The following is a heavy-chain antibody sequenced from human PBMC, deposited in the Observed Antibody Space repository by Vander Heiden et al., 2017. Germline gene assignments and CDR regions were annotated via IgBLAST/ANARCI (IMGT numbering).Heavy chain of an antibody. Sequence: QVQLVESGGGVVQPGRSLRLSCAASGFPFSSYGMHWVRQAPGKGLEWVAVIWYDGSNKYYADSVKGRFTISRDNSKNTLYLQMNSLRVEDTAVYYCAREGIVGARTHFDYWGQGTLVTVSS. CDR1: GFPFSSYG. J-gene: IGHJ4*02. CDR3: AREGIVGARTHFDY. D-gene: IGHD1-26*01. CDR2: IWYDGSNK. V-gene: IGHV3-33*01.